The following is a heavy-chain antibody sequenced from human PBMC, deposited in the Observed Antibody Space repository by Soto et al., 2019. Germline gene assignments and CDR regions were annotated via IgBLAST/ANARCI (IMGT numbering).Heavy chain of an antibody. V-gene: IGHV3-23*01. CDR1: GFTFSNYA. J-gene: IGHJ4*02. D-gene: IGHD4-17*01. CDR3: ARDVDADFRTDFDY. Sequence: GGSLRLSCAASGFTFSNYAMSWVRQAPGRGLEWVSAISESGASTYYADSVKGRFTISRDNAENSVYLEMESLRDEDTALYYCARDVDADFRTDFDYWGRGTLVTVSS. CDR2: ISESGAST.